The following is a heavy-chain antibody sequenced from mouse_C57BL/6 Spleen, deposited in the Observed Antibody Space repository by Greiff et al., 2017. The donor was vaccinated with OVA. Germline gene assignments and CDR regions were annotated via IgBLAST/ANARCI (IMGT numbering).Heavy chain of an antibody. CDR1: GFTFSSYA. Sequence: EVKLVESGGGFVKPGGSLKLSCAASGFTFSSYAMSWVRQTPEKRLEWVATISACGSYTYYPANVKGRFTISRDTAKNNLYLQMSHLKSEDTATYYCARARGYVYSDYRGQGTTLTVSS. J-gene: IGHJ2*01. CDR2: ISACGSYT. CDR3: ARARGYVYSDY. D-gene: IGHD3-1*01. V-gene: IGHV5-4*03.